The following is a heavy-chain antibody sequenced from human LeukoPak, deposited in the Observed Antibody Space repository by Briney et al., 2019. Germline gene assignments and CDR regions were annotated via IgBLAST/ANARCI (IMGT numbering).Heavy chain of an antibody. Sequence: GGSLRLSCAASGFTFSSYSMNWVRQAPGKGLEWVSSISSSGTYIYYADSVKGRFTISRDNAKNSLYLQMNSLRAEDTAVYYCARDRWVGDYYDSMGGWGQGTLVNVSS. D-gene: IGHD3-22*01. J-gene: IGHJ4*02. CDR2: ISSSGTYI. CDR3: ARDRWVGDYYDSMGG. V-gene: IGHV3-21*01. CDR1: GFTFSSYS.